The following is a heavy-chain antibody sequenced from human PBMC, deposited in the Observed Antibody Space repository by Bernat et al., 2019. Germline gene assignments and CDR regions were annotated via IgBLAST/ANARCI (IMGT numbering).Heavy chain of an antibody. J-gene: IGHJ4*02. CDR1: GFTFSSYA. D-gene: IGHD2-8*02. CDR2: ISGSGGST. Sequence: EVQLVESGGGLVQPGGSLRLSCAASGFTFSSYAMSWVRQAPGKGLEWVSAISGSGGSTYYADSVKGRFTISRDNSKNTRYLQMNSLRAEDTAVYYWAKDALGYCTGGVCPDYWGQGTLVTVSS. CDR3: AKDALGYCTGGVCPDY. V-gene: IGHV3-23*04.